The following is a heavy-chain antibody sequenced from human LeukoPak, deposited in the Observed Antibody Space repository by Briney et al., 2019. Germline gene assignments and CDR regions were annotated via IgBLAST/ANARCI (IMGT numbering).Heavy chain of an antibody. J-gene: IGHJ4*02. CDR3: AKDLYSSSNDY. V-gene: IGHV3-23*01. CDR1: GFTFNIYA. Sequence: GGSLRLSCAVSGFTFNIYAMSWVRQAPGKGVEWVSLISANGGSTYYADAVKGRFTISRDNSKNTMYLQMNSLRAEDTAIYYCAKDLYSSSNDYWGQGTLVTVYS. CDR2: ISANGGST. D-gene: IGHD6-13*01.